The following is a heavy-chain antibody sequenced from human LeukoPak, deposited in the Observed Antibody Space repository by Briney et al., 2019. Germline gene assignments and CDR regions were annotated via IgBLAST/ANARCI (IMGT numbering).Heavy chain of an antibody. D-gene: IGHD6-19*01. CDR1: GFTFSSYG. CDR3: AKVSERLATVSNFDY. Sequence: GRSLRLSCAASGFTFSSYGMHWVRQAPGKGLEWVAVISYDGSNKYYADSVKGRFTISRVNSKNTLYLQMNSLRAEDTAVYYCAKVSERLATVSNFDYWGQGTLVTVSS. CDR2: ISYDGSNK. V-gene: IGHV3-30*18. J-gene: IGHJ4*02.